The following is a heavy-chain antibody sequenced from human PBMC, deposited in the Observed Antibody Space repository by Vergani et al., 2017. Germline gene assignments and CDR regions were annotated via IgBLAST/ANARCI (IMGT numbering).Heavy chain of an antibody. CDR1: GGTFTGYG. J-gene: IGHJ4*02. V-gene: IGHV1-18*01. D-gene: IGHD3-10*01. CDR3: ARISVLLWFGEPSFDY. Sequence: QVQLVQSGAEVKKPGSSVKVSCKASGGTFTGYGISWVRQAPGQGLEWMGWISAYNGNTNYAQKLQGRVTMTTDTSTSTAYMELRSLRSDDTAVYYCARISVLLWFGEPSFDYWGQGTLVTVSS. CDR2: ISAYNGNT.